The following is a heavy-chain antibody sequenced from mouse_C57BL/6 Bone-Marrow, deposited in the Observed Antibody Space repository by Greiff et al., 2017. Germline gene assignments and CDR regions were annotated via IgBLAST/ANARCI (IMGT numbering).Heavy chain of an antibody. J-gene: IGHJ1*03. Sequence: QVQLKESGPGILQPSQTLSLTCSFSGFSLSTFGMGVGWIRQPSGKGLEWLAHIWWDDDKYYNPALKSRHTISKDTSKNQVFLKIANVDTADTATYYWARILYYYGSSYGYVDVWGTGTTVTVSS. CDR2: IWWDDDK. D-gene: IGHD1-1*01. CDR3: ARILYYYGSSYGYVDV. CDR1: GFSLSTFGMG. V-gene: IGHV8-8*01.